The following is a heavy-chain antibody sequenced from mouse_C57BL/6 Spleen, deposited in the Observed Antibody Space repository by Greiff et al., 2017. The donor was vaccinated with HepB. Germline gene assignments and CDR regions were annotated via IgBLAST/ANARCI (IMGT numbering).Heavy chain of an antibody. CDR2: IHPNSGST. J-gene: IGHJ4*01. CDR3: ARSGPHYAMDY. Sequence: QVQLKQPGAELVKPGASVKLSCKASGYTFTSYWMHWVKQRPGQGLEWIGMIHPNSGSTNYNEKFKSKATLTVDKSSSTAYMQLSSLTSEDSAVYYCARSGPHYAMDYWGQGTSVTVSS. CDR1: GYTFTSYW. V-gene: IGHV1-64*01.